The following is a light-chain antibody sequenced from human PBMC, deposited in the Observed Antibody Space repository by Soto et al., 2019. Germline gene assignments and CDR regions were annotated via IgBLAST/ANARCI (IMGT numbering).Light chain of an antibody. CDR3: QQRSNWPGYT. V-gene: IGKV3-11*01. CDR1: QSVSSY. CDR2: DAS. Sequence: EIVLTQSPATLSLSPGERATLSCRASQSVSSYLAWYQQKPGQAPRLLIYDASNRATGIPARFSGSGSGTDVTHTISSLEPEDFAVYYCQQRSNWPGYTFGQGTKLEIK. J-gene: IGKJ2*01.